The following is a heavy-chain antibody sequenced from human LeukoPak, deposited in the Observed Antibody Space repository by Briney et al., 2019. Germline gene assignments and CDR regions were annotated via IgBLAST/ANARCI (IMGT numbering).Heavy chain of an antibody. Sequence: GGSLRLSCAASGFTFTTYWMSWVRQPPGKGLERVANIKNDGSEKYYVDSVKGRFTISRDNAKHSLYLQMNSLRAEDTAVYYCARVGTAEGTLEDYWGQGTLVTVSS. D-gene: IGHD6-13*01. CDR3: ARVGTAEGTLEDY. J-gene: IGHJ4*02. V-gene: IGHV3-7*01. CDR2: IKNDGSEK. CDR1: GFTFTTYW.